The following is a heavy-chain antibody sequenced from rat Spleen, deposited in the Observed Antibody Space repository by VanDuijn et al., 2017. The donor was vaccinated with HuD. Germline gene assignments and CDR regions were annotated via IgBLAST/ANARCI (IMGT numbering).Heavy chain of an antibody. J-gene: IGHJ3*01. V-gene: IGHV3-1*01. D-gene: IGHD4-3*01. CDR1: GYSITSNY. Sequence: EVQLQESGPGLVKPSQSISLTCSVTGYSITSNYWGWIRKFPGNEMEWIGHISYSGSSNYHPSLKSRISFSRDTSRNQFFLQLNSVTTEDTATYYCVRQDTSGYSNWFTYWGQGTLVTVSS. CDR2: ISYSGSS. CDR3: VRQDTSGYSNWFTY.